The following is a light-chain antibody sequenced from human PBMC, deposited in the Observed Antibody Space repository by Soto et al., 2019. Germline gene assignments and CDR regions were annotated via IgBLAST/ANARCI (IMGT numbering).Light chain of an antibody. J-gene: IGKJ4*01. Sequence: EIVLTQSPGTLSLSPGEGATLSCRASQSVSSSYLAWHQQKPGQAPRLLIYGASSRATGIPDRFSGSGSGTDFTITISRLEPEDFAVYYCQQYGSSPTFGGGTKVEIK. CDR2: GAS. CDR3: QQYGSSPT. V-gene: IGKV3-20*01. CDR1: QSVSSSY.